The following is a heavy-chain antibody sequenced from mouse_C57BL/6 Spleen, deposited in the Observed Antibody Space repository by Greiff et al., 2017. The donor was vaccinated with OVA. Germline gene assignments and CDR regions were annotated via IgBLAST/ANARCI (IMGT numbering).Heavy chain of an antibody. CDR2: IDPSDSYT. Sequence: QVQLQQPGAELVKPGASVKLSCKASGYTITSYWMQWVKQRPGQGLEWIGEIDPSDSYTNYNQKFKGKATLTVDTSSSTAYMQLSSLTSEDSAVYYCARGSNGAFDVWGTGTTVTVSS. CDR3: ARGSNGAFDV. CDR1: GYTITSYW. V-gene: IGHV1-50*01. D-gene: IGHD2-5*01. J-gene: IGHJ1*03.